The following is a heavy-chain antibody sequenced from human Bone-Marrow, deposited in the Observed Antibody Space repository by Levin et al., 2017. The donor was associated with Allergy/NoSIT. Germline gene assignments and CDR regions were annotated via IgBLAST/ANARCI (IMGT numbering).Heavy chain of an antibody. CDR2: ISYDTNER. D-gene: IGHD6-25*01. CDR1: GFTFSSYL. J-gene: IGHJ4*02. CDR3: ARDEDADSGFHFDS. V-gene: IGHV3-30*03. Sequence: PGGSLRLSCRASGFTFSSYLIHWVRQAPGKGLEWVASISYDTNERHYADSVKGRFTFSRDGPGDTLYLRMQSLRSEDTALYYCARDEDADSGFHFDSWGQGTLVTVSS.